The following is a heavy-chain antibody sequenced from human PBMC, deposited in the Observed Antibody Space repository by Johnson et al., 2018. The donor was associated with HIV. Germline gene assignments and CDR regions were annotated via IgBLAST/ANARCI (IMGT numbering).Heavy chain of an antibody. D-gene: IGHD2-21*01. CDR1: GFTFSSYA. CDR2: ISYDGSNN. CDR3: ARAEYCGGDCSSAFDI. Sequence: QVQLVESGGGVVQPGRSLRLSCAASGFTFSSYAMHWVRQAPGKGLEWVAVISYDGSNNYYADSVKGRFTISRDNSKNTLYLQMNSLRAEDTAVYYCARAEYCGGDCSSAFDIWGQGTMVTVSS. J-gene: IGHJ3*02. V-gene: IGHV3-30*04.